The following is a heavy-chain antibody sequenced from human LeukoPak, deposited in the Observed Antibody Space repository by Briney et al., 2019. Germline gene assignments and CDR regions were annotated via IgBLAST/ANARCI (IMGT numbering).Heavy chain of an antibody. V-gene: IGHV3-9*01. Sequence: GGSLRLSCAASGFTFDDYAMHWVRQAPGKGREWVSGITWNSAYIGYADSVKGRFTISRDNAKKSLYLQMNSLRAEDTAVYYCALNPDYYGSGSFDYWGQGTLVTVSS. CDR2: ITWNSAYI. CDR1: GFTFDDYA. CDR3: ALNPDYYGSGSFDY. J-gene: IGHJ4*02. D-gene: IGHD3-10*01.